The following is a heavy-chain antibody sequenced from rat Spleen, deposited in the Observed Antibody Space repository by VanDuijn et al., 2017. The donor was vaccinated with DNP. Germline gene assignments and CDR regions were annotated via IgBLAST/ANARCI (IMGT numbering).Heavy chain of an antibody. Sequence: EVQLVESGGGLVQPGRSLKLSCVASGFTFSDFYMAWIRQAPTKGLEWVAYISYDGGRTYNGDSVKGRFTISRDNAKSTLYLQMNSLRSEDMATYYCARHVLPLRVWDYWGQGVMVTVSS. CDR2: ISYDGGRT. CDR3: ARHVLPLRVWDY. CDR1: GFTFSDFY. V-gene: IGHV5-22*01. D-gene: IGHD1-4*01. J-gene: IGHJ2*01.